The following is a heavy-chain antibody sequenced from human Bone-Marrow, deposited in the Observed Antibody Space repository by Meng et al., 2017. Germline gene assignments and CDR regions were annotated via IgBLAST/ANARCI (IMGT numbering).Heavy chain of an antibody. CDR3: ARKAGNCISTTCYSLDY. CDR1: GGSFSSYT. J-gene: IGHJ4*02. V-gene: IGHV1-69*02. CDR2: IIPIVGLT. D-gene: IGHD2-2*01. Sequence: SVKVSCKASGGSFSSYTVSWVRQAPGQGLEWMGRIIPIVGLTYYAQNFQGRVTITADESTSTVYMELTRLTSEDTAVYFCARKAGNCISTTCYSLDYWGQGTLVTVSS.